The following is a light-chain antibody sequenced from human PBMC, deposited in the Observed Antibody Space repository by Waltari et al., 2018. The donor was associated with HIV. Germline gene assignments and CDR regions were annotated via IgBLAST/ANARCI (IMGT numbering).Light chain of an antibody. J-gene: IGLJ3*02. Sequence: QSALTQPASVSGSPGQSITISCTGTSSDVGGYNYVSWYQQHPGKAPKLMIYDVSNRPSGVSNIFSGSKAGNTASLTISGLQAEDEADYYCSSHTSSSTLEVFGGGTKLTVL. CDR3: SSHTSSSTLEV. V-gene: IGLV2-14*03. CDR2: DVS. CDR1: SSDVGGYNY.